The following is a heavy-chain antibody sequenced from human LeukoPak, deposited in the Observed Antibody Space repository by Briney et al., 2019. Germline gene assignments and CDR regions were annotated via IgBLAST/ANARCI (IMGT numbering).Heavy chain of an antibody. CDR3: ARYLSSGLDY. CDR1: GGSISSYY. V-gene: IGHV4-59*01. D-gene: IGHD3-10*01. J-gene: IGHJ4*02. CDR2: IYYSGTT. Sequence: SETLSLTCTVSGGSISSYYWSWIRQPPGKGLEWIGYIYYSGTTSYNPSLKNRVTISVDTSKNQFSLKLSSVAAADRAVYYCARYLSSGLDYWGQGTLVTVSS.